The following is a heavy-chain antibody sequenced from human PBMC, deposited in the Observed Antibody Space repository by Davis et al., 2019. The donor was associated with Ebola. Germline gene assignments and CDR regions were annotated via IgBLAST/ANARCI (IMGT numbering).Heavy chain of an antibody. CDR3: AHGGYCGGDCYSDY. V-gene: IGHV1-18*01. CDR1: GYTFTNYG. D-gene: IGHD2-21*02. J-gene: IGHJ4*02. Sequence: ASVKVSCKASGYTFTNYGLSWVRQAPGQGLEWMGWISGYDGDTVFAQKFQDRVTMTTDTSTSTAYMELRILRSDDTAVYYCAHGGYCGGDCYSDYWGQGTLVTVSS. CDR2: ISGYDGDT.